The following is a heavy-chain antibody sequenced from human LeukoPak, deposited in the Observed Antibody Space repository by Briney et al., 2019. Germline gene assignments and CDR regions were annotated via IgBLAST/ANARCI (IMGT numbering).Heavy chain of an antibody. J-gene: IGHJ5*02. D-gene: IGHD3-3*01. V-gene: IGHV4-4*07. CDR3: AREGDYDFWSGPWDWFDP. Sequence: SETLSLTCTVSGGSISSYYRSWIRQPAGKGLEWIGRINTSGITNYNPSLKSRVTISVDKFTNKLSLKLSSVTAADTAVYYCAREGDYDFWSGPWDWFDPWGQGTLVTVSS. CDR1: GGSISSYY. CDR2: INTSGIT.